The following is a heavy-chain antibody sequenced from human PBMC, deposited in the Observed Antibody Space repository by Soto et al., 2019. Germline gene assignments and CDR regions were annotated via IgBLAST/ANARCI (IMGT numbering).Heavy chain of an antibody. CDR2: IDPSDSYT. V-gene: IGHV5-10-1*01. J-gene: IGHJ4*02. D-gene: IGHD1-1*01. CDR3: AKSALETFDY. CDR1: GFTFTSYL. Sequence: GESLKISCKTSGFTFTSYLISWVRQMPGKGLEWMGRIDPSDSYTNYSPSFQGHVTISADESISTAYLQWSSLKASDTAVYYCAKSALETFDYWGQGTLVTVSS.